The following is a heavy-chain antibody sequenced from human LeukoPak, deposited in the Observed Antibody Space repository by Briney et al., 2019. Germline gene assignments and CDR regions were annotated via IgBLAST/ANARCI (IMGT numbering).Heavy chain of an antibody. Sequence: GGSLRLSCAASGFTFSGYWMQWVRQAPGKGLVWVSRINGDGSGTSYADSVKGRFTISRDNAENTLYLQMNSLRADDTAVYCCARVGGSWFSDYWGQGTLVTVSS. D-gene: IGHD2-15*01. CDR3: ARVGGSWFSDY. CDR2: INGDGSGT. J-gene: IGHJ4*02. V-gene: IGHV3-74*01. CDR1: GFTFSGYW.